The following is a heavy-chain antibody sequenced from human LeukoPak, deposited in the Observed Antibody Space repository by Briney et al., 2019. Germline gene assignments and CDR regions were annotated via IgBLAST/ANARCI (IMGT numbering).Heavy chain of an antibody. CDR3: AKFWVVGDSSWFDP. D-gene: IGHD3-16*01. CDR2: ISSSSSYI. Sequence: PGGSLRLSCAASGFTFSSYSMNWVRQAPGKGLEWVSSISSSSSYIYYADSVKGRFTISRDNSKNTLYLQMNSLRAEDTAVYYCAKFWVVGDSSWFDPWGQGTLVTVSS. V-gene: IGHV3-21*04. CDR1: GFTFSSYS. J-gene: IGHJ5*02.